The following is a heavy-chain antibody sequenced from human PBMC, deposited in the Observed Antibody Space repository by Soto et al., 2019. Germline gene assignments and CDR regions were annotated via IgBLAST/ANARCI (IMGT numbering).Heavy chain of an antibody. Sequence: ASVKVSCKASGYTFTSYAMHWVRQAPGQRLEWMGWINAGNGNTKYSQKFRGRVTITRDTSASTAYMELSSLRSEDTAVNYCAGATGIAGADYRGQGTLVTVAS. V-gene: IGHV1-3*01. CDR2: INAGNGNT. J-gene: IGHJ4*02. CDR1: GYTFTSYA. CDR3: AGATGIAGADY. D-gene: IGHD6-19*01.